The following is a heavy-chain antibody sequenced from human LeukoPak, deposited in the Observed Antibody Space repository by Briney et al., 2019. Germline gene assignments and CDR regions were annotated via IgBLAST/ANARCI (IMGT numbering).Heavy chain of an antibody. V-gene: IGHV3-33*01. D-gene: IGHD4-17*01. CDR2: IWYDGSNK. CDR3: ARDWSDYGDYGAINY. J-gene: IGHJ4*02. Sequence: TGGSLRLSCAASGFTFSSYGMHWVRQAPGKGLEWVAVIWYDGSNKYYADSVKGRFTISRDNSKNTLYLQMNSLRAEDTAVYYCARDWSDYGDYGAINYWGQGTLVTVSS. CDR1: GFTFSSYG.